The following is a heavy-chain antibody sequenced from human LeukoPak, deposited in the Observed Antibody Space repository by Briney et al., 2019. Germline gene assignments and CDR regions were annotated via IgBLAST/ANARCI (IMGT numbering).Heavy chain of an antibody. D-gene: IGHD3-22*01. Sequence: ASVTVSCKASGYTFTGYYMHWVRQAPGQGLEWMGWINPNSGGTNYAQKFQGRVTMTRDTSISTAYMELSRLRSDDTAVYYCARVERGNYYDSSGYPPGGKDYWGQGTLVTVSS. CDR3: ARVERGNYYDSSGYPPGGKDY. CDR2: INPNSGGT. J-gene: IGHJ4*02. CDR1: GYTFTGYY. V-gene: IGHV1-2*02.